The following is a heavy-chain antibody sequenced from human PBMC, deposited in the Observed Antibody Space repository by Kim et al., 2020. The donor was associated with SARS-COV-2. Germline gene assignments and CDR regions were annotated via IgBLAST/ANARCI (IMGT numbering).Heavy chain of an antibody. CDR1: GFTVSSNY. CDR2: IYSGGST. J-gene: IGHJ6*02. D-gene: IGHD2-15*01. Sequence: GGSLRLSCAASGFTVSSNYMSWVRQAPGKGLEWVSVIYSGGSTYYADSVKGRFTISRDNSKNTLYLQMNSLRAEDTAVYYCARGEDQVWGFPQYCSGGSCYHSGKPYYYYYGMDVWGQGTTVTVSS. V-gene: IGHV3-53*01. CDR3: ARGEDQVWGFPQYCSGGSCYHSGKPYYYYYGMDV.